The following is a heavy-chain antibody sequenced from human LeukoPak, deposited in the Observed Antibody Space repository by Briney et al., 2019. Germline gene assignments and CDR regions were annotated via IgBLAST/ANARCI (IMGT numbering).Heavy chain of an antibody. CDR3: TRDGGDYYGSGYDY. J-gene: IGHJ4*02. Sequence: GRSLGLSCTASGFTFGDYAMSWLRQAPGKGLEWVGFIRGKAYGGTTEYAASVKGRFAISRDDSKSIAYLQMNSLKTEDTAVYYCTRDGGDYYGSGYDYWGQGTLVTVSS. D-gene: IGHD3-10*01. CDR1: GFTFGDYA. V-gene: IGHV3-49*03. CDR2: IRGKAYGGTT.